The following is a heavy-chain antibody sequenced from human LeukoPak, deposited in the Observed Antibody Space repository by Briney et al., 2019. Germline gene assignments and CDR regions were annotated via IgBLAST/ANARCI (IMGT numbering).Heavy chain of an antibody. D-gene: IGHD2-15*01. V-gene: IGHV3-20*04. J-gene: IGHJ1*01. Sequence: GGSLRLSCAASGFTFDDYGMSWVRQAPGKGLEWVSGINWNGGSTGYADSVKGRFTISRDNAKNSLYLQMNSLRAEDTAVYYCARKYCSGGSCYLYFQHWGQGTLVTVSS. CDR2: INWNGGST. CDR3: ARKYCSGGSCYLYFQH. CDR1: GFTFDDYG.